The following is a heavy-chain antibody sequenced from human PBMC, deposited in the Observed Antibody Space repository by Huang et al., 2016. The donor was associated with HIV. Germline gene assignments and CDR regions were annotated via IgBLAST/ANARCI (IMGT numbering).Heavy chain of an antibody. J-gene: IGHJ5*02. V-gene: IGHV4-34*02. D-gene: IGHD3-16*01. Sequence: QVQLQQWGAGLLKPSETLSLTCAVYGGSLNGYYWNWIRQSPGKGLEWIGEISPAGTTSYSPALKSRVAMSIDKSKNQFSLNLRSVTAADTAVYYCAREIMISFGGPFDPWGRGNLVTVSS. CDR3: AREIMISFGGPFDP. CDR1: GGSLNGYY. CDR2: ISPAGTT.